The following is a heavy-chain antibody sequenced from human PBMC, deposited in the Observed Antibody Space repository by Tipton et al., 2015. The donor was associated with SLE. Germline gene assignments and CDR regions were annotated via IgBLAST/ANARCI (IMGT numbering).Heavy chain of an antibody. Sequence: QLVQSGPEVKRPGTSVKFSCRASGFTFTSSTMQWVRQARGQRLEWIGRIVVGSGYTNYAQKFHEGVSITTDMSTSTVYMELSSLRSEDTAVYYCAADYRDAFDLWGQGAMVTVSS. J-gene: IGHJ3*01. CDR1: GFTFTSST. CDR3: AADYRDAFDL. D-gene: IGHD1-26*01. V-gene: IGHV1-58*02. CDR2: IVVGSGYT.